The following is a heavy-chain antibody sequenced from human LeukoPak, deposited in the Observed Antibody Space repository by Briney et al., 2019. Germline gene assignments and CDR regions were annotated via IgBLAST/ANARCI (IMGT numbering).Heavy chain of an antibody. CDR3: ARGPGVEYSSSSDY. Sequence: GASVKVSCKVSGYTLTELSMHWVRQAPGKGLEWMGGFDPEDGETIYAQKLQGRVTMTTDTSTSTAYMELRSLRSDDTAVYYCARGPGVEYSSSSDYWGQGTLVTVSS. D-gene: IGHD6-6*01. CDR2: FDPEDGET. J-gene: IGHJ4*02. CDR1: GYTLTELS. V-gene: IGHV1-24*01.